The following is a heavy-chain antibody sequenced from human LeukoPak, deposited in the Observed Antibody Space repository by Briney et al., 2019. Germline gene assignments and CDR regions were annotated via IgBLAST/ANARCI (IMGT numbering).Heavy chain of an antibody. CDR3: AKHYDSGSSYYLDY. D-gene: IGHD3-10*01. V-gene: IGHV3-23*01. Sequence: PGGSLRLSCAAAGFTFSSYAMSWVRQAPGKGLEWVSTISGSGYSTYYADSVKGRFTISRDNSKNTLYLQTNSLRAEDTAVYYCAKHYDSGSSYYLDYWGQGTLVTVSS. J-gene: IGHJ4*02. CDR1: GFTFSSYA. CDR2: ISGSGYST.